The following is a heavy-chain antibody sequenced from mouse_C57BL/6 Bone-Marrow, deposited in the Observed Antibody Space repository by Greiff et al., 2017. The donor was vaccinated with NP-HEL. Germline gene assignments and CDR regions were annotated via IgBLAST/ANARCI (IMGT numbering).Heavy chain of an antibody. CDR3: ARHGSSYADYFDY. J-gene: IGHJ2*01. Sequence: VKLVESGPGLVAPSQCLSITCTVSGFSLTSYAISWVRQPPGKGLEWLGVIWTGGGTNYNSALKSRLSISKDNSKSQVFLKMNSLQTDDTARYYCARHGSSYADYFDYWGQGTTLTVSS. V-gene: IGHV2-9-1*01. CDR1: GFSLTSYA. D-gene: IGHD1-1*01. CDR2: IWTGGGT.